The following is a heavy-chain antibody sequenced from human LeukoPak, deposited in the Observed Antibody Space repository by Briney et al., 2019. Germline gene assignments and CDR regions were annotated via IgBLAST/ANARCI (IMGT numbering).Heavy chain of an antibody. D-gene: IGHD3-10*01. CDR1: GYTFTGYY. Sequence: GASVKVSCKASGYTFTGYYMHWVRQAPGQGLEWMGWINPNSGGTNYAQKFQGRVTMTRDTSISTAYMELSRLRSDDTAVYYCAREDYYGSGSYQYYYGMDDWGQGTTVTVSS. CDR3: AREDYYGSGSYQYYYGMDD. CDR2: INPNSGGT. V-gene: IGHV1-2*02. J-gene: IGHJ6*02.